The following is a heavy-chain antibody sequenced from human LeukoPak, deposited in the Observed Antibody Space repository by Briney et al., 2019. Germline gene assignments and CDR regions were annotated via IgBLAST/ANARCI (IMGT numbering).Heavy chain of an antibody. Sequence: EPSETLSLTCTVSGYSISSGFYWAWIRQPPGKGLEEIGKIYHSGSHYYNPSPKSRVTISVDTSKNQLSLKLSSVTAADTAVYYCARDRPEDWFDPWGQGTLVTVSS. D-gene: IGHD6-6*01. CDR2: IYHSGSH. CDR3: ARDRPEDWFDP. CDR1: GYSISSGFY. J-gene: IGHJ5*02. V-gene: IGHV4-38-2*02.